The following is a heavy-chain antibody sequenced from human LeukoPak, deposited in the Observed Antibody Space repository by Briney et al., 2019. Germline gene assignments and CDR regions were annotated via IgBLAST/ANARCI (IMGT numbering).Heavy chain of an antibody. Sequence: GGSLRLSCAASGFTFSSYAMNWVRQAPGKGLEWVSGTGSTGVSTFYADSVKGRFTVSRDNAKNSLYLQMNSLRAEDTAVYYCARDRSPYGSGSYHDYWGQGTLVTVSS. CDR3: ARDRSPYGSGSYHDY. CDR2: TGSTGVST. V-gene: IGHV3-23*01. J-gene: IGHJ4*02. CDR1: GFTFSSYA. D-gene: IGHD3-10*01.